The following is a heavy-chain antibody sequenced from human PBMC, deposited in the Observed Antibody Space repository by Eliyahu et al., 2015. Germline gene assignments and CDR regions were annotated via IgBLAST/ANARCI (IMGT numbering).Heavy chain of an antibody. CDR1: GFTFSSYG. J-gene: IGHJ4*02. CDR2: ISYDGSNK. Sequence: GSLRLSCAASGFTFSSYGMHWVRQAPGKGLEWVAVISYDGSNKYYADSVKGRFTISRDNSKNTLYLQMNSLRAEDTAVYYCARVSGNSGSGGFDYWGQGTLVTVSS. V-gene: IGHV3-30*03. CDR3: ARVSGNSGSGGFDY. D-gene: IGHD1-26*01.